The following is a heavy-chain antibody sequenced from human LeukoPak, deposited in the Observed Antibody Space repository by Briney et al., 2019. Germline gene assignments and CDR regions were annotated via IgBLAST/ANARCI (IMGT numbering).Heavy chain of an antibody. Sequence: GGSLRLSCAASGFTFSSYAMGWVRQAPGKGLEWVSAISGSGGSTYYADSVKGRFTISRDNSKNTLYLQMNSLRAEDTAVYYCAKGVTTGKSVASLDYWGQGTLVTVSS. J-gene: IGHJ4*02. CDR2: ISGSGGST. V-gene: IGHV3-23*01. CDR3: AKGVTTGKSVASLDY. CDR1: GFTFSSYA. D-gene: IGHD1-1*01.